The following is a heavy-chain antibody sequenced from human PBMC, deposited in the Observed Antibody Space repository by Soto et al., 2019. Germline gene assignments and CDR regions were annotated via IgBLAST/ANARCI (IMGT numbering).Heavy chain of an antibody. Sequence: SETLSLTFSVSGVSVSSGTYYWSWIRQPPGKGLGWIGYIYDSGSTNYNPSLKSRVSISLDTSKNQFSLKLTSVTAAVSAVYFCASGSSVSAYIDYWGQGTLVTVSS. J-gene: IGHJ4*02. CDR3: ASGSSVSAYIDY. D-gene: IGHD6-13*01. CDR1: GVSVSSGTYY. V-gene: IGHV4-61*01. CDR2: IYDSGST.